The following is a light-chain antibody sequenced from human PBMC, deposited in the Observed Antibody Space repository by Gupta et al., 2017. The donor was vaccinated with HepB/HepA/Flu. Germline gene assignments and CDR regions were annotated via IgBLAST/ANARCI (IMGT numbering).Light chain of an antibody. J-gene: IGLJ1*01. CDR2: RNN. V-gene: IGLV1-44*01. Sequence: QSVLTQPPSASGTPVHMVTISCSGSTSNIGSNTVNWYQQFPGKDTELRSKRNNKRPSGVPDRVAGAKSATSASPAISGLQSKNESDEDCEAWDDSLDGVFGAGTKVTVL. CDR3: EAWDDSLDGV. CDR1: TSNIGSNT.